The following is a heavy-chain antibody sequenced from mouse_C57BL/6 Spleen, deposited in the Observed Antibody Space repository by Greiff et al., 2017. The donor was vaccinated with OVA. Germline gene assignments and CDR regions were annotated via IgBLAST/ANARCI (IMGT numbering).Heavy chain of an antibody. CDR3: ARDYSNSWFAY. Sequence: EVQLQQSGPELVKPGASVKISCKASGYTFTDYYMNWVKQSHGKSLEWIGDINPNNGGTSYNQKFKGKATLTVDKSSSTAYMELRSLTSEDSAVYYCARDYSNSWFAYWGQGTLVTVSA. J-gene: IGHJ3*01. CDR1: GYTFTDYY. D-gene: IGHD2-5*01. V-gene: IGHV1-26*01. CDR2: INPNNGGT.